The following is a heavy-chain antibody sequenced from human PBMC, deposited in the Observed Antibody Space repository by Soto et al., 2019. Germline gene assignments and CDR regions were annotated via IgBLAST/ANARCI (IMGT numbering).Heavy chain of an antibody. J-gene: IGHJ5*02. Sequence: PGGSLRLSCAASGFTFSSYAMSWVRQAPGKGLEWVSAISGSGGSTYYADSVKGRFTISRDNSKNTLYLQMNSLRAEDTAVYYCAKDLVDLPPYYYGSGSYYPVLRPAAPNEHWFDPWGQGTLVTVSS. CDR2: ISGSGGST. CDR3: AKDLVDLPPYYYGSGSYYPVLRPAAPNEHWFDP. V-gene: IGHV3-23*01. D-gene: IGHD3-10*01. CDR1: GFTFSSYA.